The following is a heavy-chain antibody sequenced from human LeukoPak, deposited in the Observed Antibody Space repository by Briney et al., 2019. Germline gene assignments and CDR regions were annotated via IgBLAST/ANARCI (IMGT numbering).Heavy chain of an antibody. J-gene: IGHJ4*02. Sequence: GGSLRLSCVASGFTFSDYYMSWIRQAPGRGLEWVSYIRSSGTTIHHADSVKGRFTISRDNAKNSLYLQMNSLRAEDTAVYYCARDRGAVTDVFDYWGQGTLVTVSS. CDR3: ARDRGAVTDVFDY. D-gene: IGHD6-19*01. V-gene: IGHV3-11*04. CDR2: IRSSGTTI. CDR1: GFTFSDYY.